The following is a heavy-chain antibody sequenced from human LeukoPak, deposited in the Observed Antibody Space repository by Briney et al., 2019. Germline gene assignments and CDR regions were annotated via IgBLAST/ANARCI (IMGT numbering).Heavy chain of an antibody. CDR1: SGSISSYY. Sequence: PSETLSLTCTVSSGSISSYYWSWIRQPPGKGLEWIGYIYYSGSTNYNPSLKSRVTISVDTSKNQFSLKLSSVTAADTALYYCARATSGTYYYFDSWGRGTLVSVSS. D-gene: IGHD3-10*01. V-gene: IGHV4-59*12. CDR3: ARATSGTYYYFDS. CDR2: IYYSGST. J-gene: IGHJ4*02.